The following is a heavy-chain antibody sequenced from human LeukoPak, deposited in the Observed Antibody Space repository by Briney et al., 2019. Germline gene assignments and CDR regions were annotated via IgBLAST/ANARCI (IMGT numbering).Heavy chain of an antibody. J-gene: IGHJ4*02. CDR1: GGSISSSSYY. V-gene: IGHV4-39*01. CDR2: IYYSGST. CDR3: ASQDERSTMVRGVIRFDY. Sequence: PSETLSLTCTVSGGSISSSSYYWGWIRQPPGKGLEWIGSIYYSGSTYYNPSLKSRVTISVDTSKNQLSLKLSSVTAADTAVYYCASQDERSTMVRGVIRFDYWGQGTLVSVSS. D-gene: IGHD3-10*01.